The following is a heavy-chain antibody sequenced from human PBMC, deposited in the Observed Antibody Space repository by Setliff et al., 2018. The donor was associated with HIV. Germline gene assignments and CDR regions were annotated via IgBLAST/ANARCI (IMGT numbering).Heavy chain of an antibody. V-gene: IGHV7-4-1*02. CDR2: IHTEQGFP. CDR3: AVDRHAFDI. J-gene: IGHJ3*02. Sequence: ASVKVSCKASGYTFTSYGISWVRQAPGQGLEWMGWIHTEQGFPMYAQGFTGRFVFSLDPSVNTAYLQINSLTPDNGGVYYCAVDRHAFDIWGQGTVVTVS. D-gene: IGHD5-12*01. CDR1: GYTFTSYG.